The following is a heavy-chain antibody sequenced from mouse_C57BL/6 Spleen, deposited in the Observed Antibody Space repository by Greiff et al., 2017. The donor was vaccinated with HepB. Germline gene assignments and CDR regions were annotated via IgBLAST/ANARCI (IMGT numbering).Heavy chain of an antibody. D-gene: IGHD1-1*01. V-gene: IGHV1-50*01. Sequence: QVQLQQPGAELVKPGASVKLSCKASGYTFTSYWMQWVKQRPGQGLEWIGEIDPSDSYTNYNQKFKGKATLTVDKSSSTAYMQLSSLTSEDSAVYYCASPRVVATDWYFDVWGTGTTVTVSS. CDR2: IDPSDSYT. J-gene: IGHJ1*03. CDR3: ASPRVVATDWYFDV. CDR1: GYTFTSYW.